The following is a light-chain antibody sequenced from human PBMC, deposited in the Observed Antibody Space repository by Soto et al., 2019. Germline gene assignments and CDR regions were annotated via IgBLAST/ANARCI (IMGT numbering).Light chain of an antibody. Sequence: EMLMTQSPATLSVSPGERATLSCRASQSVSSKLAWFQQKPGQAPSLLIYGVSIRATGVPVRFSGSGSGTEFTLTINSLQSEDFAVYYCQQYNNWPHTFGQGTKVDIK. CDR1: QSVSSK. CDR2: GVS. CDR3: QQYNNWPHT. J-gene: IGKJ2*01. V-gene: IGKV3-15*01.